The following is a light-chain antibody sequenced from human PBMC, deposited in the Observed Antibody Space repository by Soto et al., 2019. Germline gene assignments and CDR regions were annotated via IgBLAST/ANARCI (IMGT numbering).Light chain of an antibody. Sequence: DIQLTQSPSFLSASVGDRVTITCRASQGISSYLAWYQQKPGKAPKLLIYAASTLQSGIPSRFSGSGSGTEFTLTISSLQPEDFAHYYCQQLNSYPPTFGQGTRLEIK. CDR1: QGISSY. CDR2: AAS. CDR3: QQLNSYPPT. V-gene: IGKV1-9*01. J-gene: IGKJ5*01.